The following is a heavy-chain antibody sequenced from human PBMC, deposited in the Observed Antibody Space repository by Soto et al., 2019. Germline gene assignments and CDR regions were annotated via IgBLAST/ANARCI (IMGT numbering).Heavy chain of an antibody. J-gene: IGHJ3*02. CDR1: GYTFTGYY. CDR2: INPNSGGT. D-gene: IGHD2-15*01. Sequence: AASLKVSCKASGYTFTGYYMNWVRQAPGQGLEWMGWINPNSGGTNYAQKFQGWVTMTRDTSISTAYMELSRLRSDDTAVYYCARGGTVVTDAFDIWGQGTMVTVSS. V-gene: IGHV1-2*04. CDR3: ARGGTVVTDAFDI.